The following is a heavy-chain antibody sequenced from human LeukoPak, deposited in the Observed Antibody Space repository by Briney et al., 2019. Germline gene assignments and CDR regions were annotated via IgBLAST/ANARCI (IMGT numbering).Heavy chain of an antibody. D-gene: IGHD3-10*01. J-gene: IGHJ4*02. Sequence: SETLSLTCTVSGGSISSYYWSWIRQPPGKGLEWIGYIYYSGSTNYNPSLKSRVTISVDTSKNQFSLKLSSVTAADTAVYYCARRSGGYYGSGSYSNFDYWGQGTLVTVSS. CDR3: ARRSGGYYGSGSYSNFDY. CDR1: GGSISSYY. V-gene: IGHV4-59*12. CDR2: IYYSGST.